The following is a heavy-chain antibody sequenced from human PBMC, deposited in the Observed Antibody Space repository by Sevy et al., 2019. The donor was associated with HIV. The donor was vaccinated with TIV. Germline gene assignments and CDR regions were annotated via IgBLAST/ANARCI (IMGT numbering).Heavy chain of an antibody. J-gene: IGHJ6*03. CDR2: INPNSGGT. Sequence: ASVKVSCKASGYTFTGYYMHWVRQAPGQGLEWMGWINPNSGGTNYAQKFQGRVTMTRDTSISTAYMGLSRLRSDDTAVYYCARSSSGWSYYYYYMDVWGKGTTVTVSS. V-gene: IGHV1-2*02. CDR1: GYTFTGYY. D-gene: IGHD6-19*01. CDR3: ARSSSGWSYYYYYMDV.